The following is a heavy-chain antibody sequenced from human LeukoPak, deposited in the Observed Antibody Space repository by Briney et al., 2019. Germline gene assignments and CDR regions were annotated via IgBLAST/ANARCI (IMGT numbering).Heavy chain of an antibody. CDR2: INHSGST. V-gene: IGHV4-34*01. J-gene: IGHJ5*02. CDR3: ARGRRPGIVVVVAARTWFDP. Sequence: SETLSLTCAVYGGSFSGYYWSWISQPPGKGLEWIGEINHSGSTNYNPSLKSRVTISVDTSKNQFSLKLSSVAAADTAVYYCARGRRPGIVVVVAARTWFDPWGQGTLVTVSS. D-gene: IGHD2-15*01. CDR1: GGSFSGYY.